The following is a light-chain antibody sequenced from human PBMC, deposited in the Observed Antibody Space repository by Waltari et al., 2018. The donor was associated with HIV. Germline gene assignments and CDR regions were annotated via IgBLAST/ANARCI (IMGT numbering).Light chain of an antibody. CDR3: QQYYRTPPA. J-gene: IGKJ1*01. V-gene: IGKV4-1*01. CDR1: QSILSNSNKKNY. CDR2: WAS. Sequence: DVVMTQSPDALVGSLGERVIINCKSSQSILSNSNKKNYLAWYQQRPGQPPKLLVYWASTRESGVPARFSGSGSGTDFTLTITNLQAEDAASYYCQQYYRTPPAFGQGTKVEI.